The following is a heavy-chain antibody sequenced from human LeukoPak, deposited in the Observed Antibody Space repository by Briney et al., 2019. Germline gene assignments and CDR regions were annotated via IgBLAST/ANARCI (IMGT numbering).Heavy chain of an antibody. CDR3: ARGPPRGKYYYMDV. V-gene: IGHV3-13*01. Sequence: GGSLRLSCAASGFTLSSFDMHWVRQPTGQGLEWVSTIGAASDTYYPGSVDGRFTLSRENAKNSLYPQMNSLTAADTAVSYCARGPPRGKYYYMDVWGKGTTVTVSS. J-gene: IGHJ6*03. CDR1: GFTLSSFD. D-gene: IGHD1-1*01. CDR2: IGAASDT.